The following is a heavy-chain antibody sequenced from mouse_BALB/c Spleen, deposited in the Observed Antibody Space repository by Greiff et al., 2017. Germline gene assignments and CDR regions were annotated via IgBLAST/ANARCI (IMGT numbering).Heavy chain of an antibody. CDR1: GDSITSGY. J-gene: IGHJ4*01. V-gene: IGHV3-8*02. CDR3: ARYGDGKGYAMDY. Sequence: EVQLQESGPSLVKPSQTLSLTCSVTGDSITSGYWNWIRKFPGNKLEYMGYISYSGSTYYNPSLKSRISITRDTSKNQYYLQLNSVTTEDTATYYCARYGDGKGYAMDYWGQGTSVTVSS. D-gene: IGHD2-1*01. CDR2: ISYSGST.